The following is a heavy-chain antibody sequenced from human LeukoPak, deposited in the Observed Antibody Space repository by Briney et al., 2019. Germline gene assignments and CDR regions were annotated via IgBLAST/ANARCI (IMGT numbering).Heavy chain of an antibody. CDR2: IYPGDSDT. CDR3: ARTYRSSDPFDY. CDR1: GYTFTNYW. J-gene: IGHJ4*02. V-gene: IGHV5-51*01. Sequence: GDSPKISCKGSGYTFTNYWIAWVRQMPGKGLEWMGIIYPGDSDTRYSPSFQGQVTLSADKSISTAFLQWSSLEASDTAMYYCARTYRSSDPFDYWGQGTLVTVSS. D-gene: IGHD6-6*01.